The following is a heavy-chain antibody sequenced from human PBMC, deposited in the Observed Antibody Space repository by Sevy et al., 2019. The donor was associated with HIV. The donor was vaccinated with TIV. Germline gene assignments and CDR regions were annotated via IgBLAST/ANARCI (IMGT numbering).Heavy chain of an antibody. V-gene: IGHV4-59*01. CDR1: GGSISGYY. CDR3: ARATPDLYYGMDV. Sequence: SETLSLTCTVSGGSISGYYRTWIRQPPGKGLEWIGYIYYTKTTNYNPSLKSRVTISEDTSKNQFSLKLTSVTAADTAIYYCARATPDLYYGMDVWGQGTTVIVSS. J-gene: IGHJ6*02. CDR2: IYYTKTT.